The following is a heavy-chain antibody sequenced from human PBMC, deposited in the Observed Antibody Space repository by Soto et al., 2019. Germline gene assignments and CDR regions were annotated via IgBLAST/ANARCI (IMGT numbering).Heavy chain of an antibody. D-gene: IGHD3-16*01. J-gene: IGHJ6*02. V-gene: IGHV5-51*01. CDR1: VYRFSSYW. Sequence: PVRALKLSCRGCVYRFSSYWVAGVRQEPGKGLEWMGIIYPGDSDTRYSPSFEGQVTISADKSNSTAYLQWSSLKASDTAMYYCARQGSNGAYYYYGMDVWGQGTTVTVSS. CDR3: ARQGSNGAYYYYGMDV. CDR2: IYPGDSDT.